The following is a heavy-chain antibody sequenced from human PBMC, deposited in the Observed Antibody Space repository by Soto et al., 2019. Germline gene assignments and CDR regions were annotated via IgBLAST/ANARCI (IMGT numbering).Heavy chain of an antibody. Sequence: GGLIRACSDSGFTFSSYAMSWVLQAPGNGLEWVSAISGSGGSTYYADSVKGRFTISRDNSKNTLYLQMNSLRAEDTAVYYCAKDRRVGANQIYYFDYWGQGTMVTVSS. J-gene: IGHJ4*02. CDR2: ISGSGGST. D-gene: IGHD1-26*01. V-gene: IGHV3-23*01. CDR1: GFTFSSYA. CDR3: AKDRRVGANQIYYFDY.